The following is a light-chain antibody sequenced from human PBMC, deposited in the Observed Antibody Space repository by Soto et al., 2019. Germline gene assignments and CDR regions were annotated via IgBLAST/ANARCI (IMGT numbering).Light chain of an antibody. CDR1: QSVSNNY. V-gene: IGKV3D-20*02. CDR3: QQRSNWPLFT. Sequence: EIVLTQSPGTLSLSPGERATLSCRASQSVSNNYLAWYQQKPGQAPRLLISGASNRATGIPDRFSGSGSGTDFTLAISRLEPEDFAVYYCQQRSNWPLFTFGPGTKVDIK. CDR2: GAS. J-gene: IGKJ3*01.